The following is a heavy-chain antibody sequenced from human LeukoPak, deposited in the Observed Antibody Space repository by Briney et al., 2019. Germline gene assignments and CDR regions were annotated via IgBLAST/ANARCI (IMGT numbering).Heavy chain of an antibody. CDR3: AREGAAAPYGMDV. CDR1: GFTFSSYW. D-gene: IGHD6-13*01. J-gene: IGHJ6*02. V-gene: IGHV3-74*01. Sequence: GGSLRLSCAASGFTFSSYWMHWVRQAPGKGLVWVSRINSDGSSTSYADSVKGRFTISRDNAKNSLFLQMNSLRAEDTAVYYCAREGAAAPYGMDVWGQGTTVTVSS. CDR2: INSDGSST.